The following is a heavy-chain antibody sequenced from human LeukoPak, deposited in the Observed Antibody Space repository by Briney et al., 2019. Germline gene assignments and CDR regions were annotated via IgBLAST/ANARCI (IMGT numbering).Heavy chain of an antibody. CDR1: GYNFTTYW. D-gene: IGHD3-10*01. CDR3: ARLNYYGSGSYSHDY. V-gene: IGHV5-10-1*01. J-gene: IGHJ4*02. CDR2: IDPSDSYT. Sequence: GESLKISCKGSGYNFTTYWISWVRQMPGKGLEWMGRIDPSDSYTKYSPSFQGLVTLSADKSISTAYLQWSSLVASDTAMYYCARLNYYGSGSYSHDYWGQGTLVTVSS.